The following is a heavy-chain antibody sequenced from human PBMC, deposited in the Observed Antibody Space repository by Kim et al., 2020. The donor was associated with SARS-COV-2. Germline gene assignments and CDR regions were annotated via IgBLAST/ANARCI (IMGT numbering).Heavy chain of an antibody. D-gene: IGHD4-17*01. V-gene: IGHV3-66*02. CDR2: IYSGGNT. CDR3: ARVATTVTRGDY. Sequence: GGSLRLSCAASGFTVSSNYMSWVRQAPGKGLEWVSVIYSGGNTYYADSVKGRFTISRDNSKNTLYLQMNSLRAEDTAVYYCARVATTVTRGDYWGQGTLVTVSS. J-gene: IGHJ4*02. CDR1: GFTVSSNY.